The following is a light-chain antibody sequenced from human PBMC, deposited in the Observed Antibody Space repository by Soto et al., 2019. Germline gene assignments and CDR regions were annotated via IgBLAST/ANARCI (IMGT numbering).Light chain of an antibody. CDR3: QQIYSTPFT. CDR2: AAS. CDR1: QSISIY. J-gene: IGKJ2*01. Sequence: DIPMTQSPSSLSASVGDRVTITCRASQSISIYLNWYQQKPGKAPKVLIYAASSLQSGVPSRFSGSGSGTDFTLTISSLQPEDFASYYCQQIYSTPFTFGQGTKLEIK. V-gene: IGKV1-39*01.